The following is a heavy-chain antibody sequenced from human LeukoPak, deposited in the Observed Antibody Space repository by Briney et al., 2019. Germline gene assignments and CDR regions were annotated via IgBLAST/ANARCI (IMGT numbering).Heavy chain of an antibody. V-gene: IGHV2-70*11. CDR3: ARPTGSGWRFFDY. CDR2: IDWDDDK. D-gene: IGHD6-19*01. J-gene: IGHJ4*02. Sequence: RMSGPALVKPTQTLTLTCTFSGFSLSTSGMCVSWIRQPSGKALEWLARIDWDDDKYYSTSLKTRLTISKDTSKNQVVLTMTNMDPVDKATYYCARPTGSGWRFFDYWGQGTLVTVSS. CDR1: GFSLSTSGMC.